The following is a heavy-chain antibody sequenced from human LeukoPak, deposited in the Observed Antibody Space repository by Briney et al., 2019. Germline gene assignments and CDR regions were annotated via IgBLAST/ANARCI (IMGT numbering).Heavy chain of an antibody. V-gene: IGHV4-4*09. J-gene: IGHJ3*02. CDR1: GGSISSYY. CDR2: IYSSGST. Sequence: SETLSLTCIVSGGSISSYYWSWIRQPPGKGLEWIGYIYSSGSTNSNPSLKSRVTISVDTSKSQFSLKMTSVTAADTAVYYCASQGSGGRAFDIWGQGTMVTVSS. D-gene: IGHD1-26*01. CDR3: ASQGSGGRAFDI.